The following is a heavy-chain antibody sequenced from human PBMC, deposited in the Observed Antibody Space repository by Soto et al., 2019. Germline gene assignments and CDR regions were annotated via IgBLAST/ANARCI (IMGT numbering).Heavy chain of an antibody. CDR1: GYSFTTYW. V-gene: IGHV5-51*01. CDR3: VRRGRYEIRWFDF. Sequence: HGESLKISCKGSGYSFTTYWIAWVRQMPGKGLEWMGIIYPGDSDTRYSPSFQGQVTISADKSTSTAYLHLNSLKASDTGMYYCVRRGRYEIRWFDFWGQGTLVTV. J-gene: IGHJ5*01. D-gene: IGHD1-1*01. CDR2: IYPGDSDT.